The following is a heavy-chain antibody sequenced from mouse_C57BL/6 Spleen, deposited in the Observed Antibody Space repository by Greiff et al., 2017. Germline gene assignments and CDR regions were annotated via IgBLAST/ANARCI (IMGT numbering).Heavy chain of an antibody. CDR2: ISSGGSYT. Sequence: VQLQESGGDLVKPGGSLKLSCAASGFTFSSYGMSWVRPTPDKRLEWVATISSGGSYTYYPDSVKGRFTISRDNAKNTLYLQMSSLKSEDTAMYYCARTGDYDYGDYAMDYWGQGTSVTVSS. CDR1: GFTFSSYG. D-gene: IGHD2-4*01. V-gene: IGHV5-6*01. CDR3: ARTGDYDYGDYAMDY. J-gene: IGHJ4*01.